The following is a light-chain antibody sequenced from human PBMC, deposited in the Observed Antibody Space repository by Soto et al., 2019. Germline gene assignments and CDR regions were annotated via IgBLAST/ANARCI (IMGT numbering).Light chain of an antibody. CDR1: QSVSSY. J-gene: IGKJ4*01. CDR3: QQYASSPLLT. V-gene: IGKV3-20*01. CDR2: GTS. Sequence: EIVLTQSPGTVSLSPGERATLSCRASQSVSSYLAWYQQKPGQAPRLLIFGTSSRATGIPDRFSGSGSGTDFTLSISRLEPEDFAVYYCQQYASSPLLTFGGGTKVEIK.